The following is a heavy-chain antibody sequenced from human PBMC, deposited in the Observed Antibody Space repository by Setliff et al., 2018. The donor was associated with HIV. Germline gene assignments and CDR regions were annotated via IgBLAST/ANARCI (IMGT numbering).Heavy chain of an antibody. CDR2: VTHSGRT. CDR3: ARGVRDNSGWSSYYFDY. D-gene: IGHD6-19*01. V-gene: IGHV4-34*01. Sequence: SETLSLTCAVYGGSFSGYYWSWIRQPPGKGLEWIGEVTHSGRTNYNPSLESRVTTSVDTSKKQFSLRLTSVTAADTAVYYCARGVRDNSGWSSYYFDYWGQGTLVPVSS. CDR1: GGSFSGYY. J-gene: IGHJ4*02.